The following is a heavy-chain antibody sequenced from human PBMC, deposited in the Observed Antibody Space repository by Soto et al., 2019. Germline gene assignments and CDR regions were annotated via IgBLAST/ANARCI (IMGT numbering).Heavy chain of an antibody. CDR3: ARDPSTYYYGSGTQGDNWFDP. V-gene: IGHV4-4*02. Sequence: SETLSLTCAVSGGSISSSNWWSWVRQPPGKGLEWIGEIYHSGSTNYNPSLKSRVTISADKSKNQFSLKLSSVTAADTAVYYCARDPSTYYYGSGTQGDNWFDPWGQGTLVTVSS. D-gene: IGHD3-10*01. CDR1: GGSISSSNW. J-gene: IGHJ5*02. CDR2: IYHSGST.